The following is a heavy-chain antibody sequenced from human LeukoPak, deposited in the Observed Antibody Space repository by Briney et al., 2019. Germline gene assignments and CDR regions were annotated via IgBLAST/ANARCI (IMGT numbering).Heavy chain of an antibody. J-gene: IGHJ3*02. Sequence: GGSLRLSCAASGFSFSSYEMNWVRQAPGKGLEWVSYISSSGSTIYYADSVKGRFTISRDNAKNSLYLQMNSLRAEDKSVYYCARGAIVVVVGAFDIWGQGTMVTVSS. D-gene: IGHD2-15*01. CDR1: GFSFSSYE. V-gene: IGHV3-48*03. CDR2: ISSSGSTI. CDR3: ARGAIVVVVGAFDI.